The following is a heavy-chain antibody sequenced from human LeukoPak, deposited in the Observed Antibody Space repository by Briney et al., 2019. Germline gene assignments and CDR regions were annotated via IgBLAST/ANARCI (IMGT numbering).Heavy chain of an antibody. J-gene: IGHJ5*02. V-gene: IGHV3-53*01. CDR3: AKDSGGFGGVILNWFDP. Sequence: GGSLRLSCAASGFTVSSNYMSWVRQAPGKGLEWVSVIYSGGSTYYADSVKGRFTISRDNSKNTLYLQMNSLRAEDTAVYYCAKDSGGFGGVILNWFDPWGQGTLVTVSS. CDR2: IYSGGST. D-gene: IGHD3-16*02. CDR1: GFTVSSNY.